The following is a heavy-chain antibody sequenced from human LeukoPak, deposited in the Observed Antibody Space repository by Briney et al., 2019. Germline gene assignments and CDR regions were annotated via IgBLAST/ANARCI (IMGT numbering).Heavy chain of an antibody. V-gene: IGHV3-30*18. CDR3: AKSLRGTGLDAFDI. CDR2: ISYDGSDK. Sequence: GGSLRLSCAASGFTFSAYAMHWVRQAPVKGLEWVALISYDGSDKYYAGSVKGRFTISRDNSKNTLYLQMNSLRADDTAVYYCAKSLRGTGLDAFDIWGQGTMVTVSS. J-gene: IGHJ3*02. CDR1: GFTFSAYA. D-gene: IGHD2-8*02.